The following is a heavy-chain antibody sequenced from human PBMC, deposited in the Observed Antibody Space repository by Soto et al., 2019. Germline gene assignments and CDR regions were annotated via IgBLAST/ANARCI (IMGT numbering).Heavy chain of an antibody. Sequence: SETLSLTCAAHNGSFTDYFWTWIRQSPGKGLEWIGEINHRGGATYNPSLRSRVTISIDTSKNPFSLSLSSLTAADTAVYYCVARGMTYYFRSGPHPFDLWGHGTLVTVSS. CDR1: NGSFTDYF. J-gene: IGHJ5*02. D-gene: IGHD3-3*01. CDR3: VARGMTYYFRSGPHPFDL. V-gene: IGHV4-34*01. CDR2: INHRGGA.